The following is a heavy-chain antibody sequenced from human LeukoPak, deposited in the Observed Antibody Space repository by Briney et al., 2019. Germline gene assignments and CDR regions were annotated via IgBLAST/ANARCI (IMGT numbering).Heavy chain of an antibody. J-gene: IGHJ6*02. CDR2: MNPNSGNT. D-gene: IGHD3-10*01. Sequence: ASVKVSCKASGYTFTSYDINWVRQATGQGLEWMGWMNPNSGNTGYAQKFQGRVTMTRNTSISTAYMELSSLRSEDTAVYYCARGCCGFGDLFSGMDVWGQGTTVTVSS. V-gene: IGHV1-8*01. CDR1: GYTFTSYD. CDR3: ARGCCGFGDLFSGMDV.